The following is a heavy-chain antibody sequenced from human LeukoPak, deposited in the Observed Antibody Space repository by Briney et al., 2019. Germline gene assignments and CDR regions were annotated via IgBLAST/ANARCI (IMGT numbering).Heavy chain of an antibody. Sequence: GGSLRLSCAASGFIVSSNYMSWVRQAPGKGLEWVSVIYSGGSTYYADSVKGRFTISRDNSKNTLYLQMNSLRAEDTAVYYCAKSTGIAAAQNWGQGTLVTVSS. CDR2: IYSGGST. CDR3: AKSTGIAAAQN. D-gene: IGHD6-13*01. V-gene: IGHV3-53*01. J-gene: IGHJ4*02. CDR1: GFIVSSNY.